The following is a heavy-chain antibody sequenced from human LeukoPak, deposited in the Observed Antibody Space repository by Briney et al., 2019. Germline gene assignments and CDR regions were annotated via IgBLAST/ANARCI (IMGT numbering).Heavy chain of an antibody. Sequence: GGSLRLSCAASGFTVSSNYMSWVRQAPGKGLEWVSFIWFDGSNPDYADSVKGRFTISRDNSKNTLYLQMNSLRGEDTAVYYCAKDPDGSLSGREIDFWGQGTLVTVSS. CDR1: GFTVSSNY. CDR3: AKDPDGSLSGREIDF. J-gene: IGHJ4*02. V-gene: IGHV3-30*02. CDR2: IWFDGSNP. D-gene: IGHD3-9*01.